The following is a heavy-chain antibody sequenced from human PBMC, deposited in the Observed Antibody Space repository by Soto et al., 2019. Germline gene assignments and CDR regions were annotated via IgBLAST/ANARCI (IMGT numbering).Heavy chain of an antibody. J-gene: IGHJ6*02. CDR3: ARDRAVTPYYYYYGMDV. D-gene: IGHD5-18*01. CDR1: GFTFSSYW. Sequence: GGSLRLSCAASGFTFSSYWMSWVRQAPGKGLEWVANIKQDGSEKYYVDSVKGRFTIPRDNAKNSLYLQMNSLRAEDTAVYYCARDRAVTPYYYYYGMDVWGQGTTVTVSS. CDR2: IKQDGSEK. V-gene: IGHV3-7*01.